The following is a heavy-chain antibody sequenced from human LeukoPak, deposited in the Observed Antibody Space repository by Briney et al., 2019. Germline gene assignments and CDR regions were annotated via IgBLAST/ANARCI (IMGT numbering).Heavy chain of an antibody. CDR3: AREGQEAWFDP. CDR2: INAGNGNT. V-gene: IGHV1-3*03. J-gene: IGHJ5*02. Sequence: GASVKVSCKASGYTFTSYAMHWVRPAPGQRLEWMGWINAGNGNTKYSQEFQGRVTITRDTFASTAYMELSSLRSEDMAVYYCAREGQEAWFDPWGQGTLVTVSS. CDR1: GYTFTSYA.